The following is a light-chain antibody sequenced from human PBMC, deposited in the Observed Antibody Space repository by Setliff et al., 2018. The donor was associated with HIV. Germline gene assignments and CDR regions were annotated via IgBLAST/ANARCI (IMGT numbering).Light chain of an antibody. V-gene: IGKV1-5*03. CDR3: QQYDSYSWT. CDR2: KTS. CDR1: QSINDY. J-gene: IGKJ1*01. Sequence: DIQMTQSPSTLSASVGDRVTITCRASQSINDYLAWYQQKPGKAPKLLIYKTSTLESGVPSRLSGSGSGTEFTLAISSLQPDDFATYFCQQYDSYSWTFGPGTKVDIK.